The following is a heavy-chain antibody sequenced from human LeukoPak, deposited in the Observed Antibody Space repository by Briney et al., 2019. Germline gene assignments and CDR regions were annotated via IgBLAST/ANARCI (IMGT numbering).Heavy chain of an antibody. CDR3: ANLNYDSSVFKGRHFDS. J-gene: IGHJ4*02. CDR1: GYRFTDYW. CDR2: IFPGDSNA. Sequence: GESLKISCKASGYRFTDYWIAWVRQMPGIGLEWMGIIFPGDSNARYRPSFQGHVTISVDKSITTAYLQWRSLKVSDTAMYFCANLNYDSSVFKGRHFDSWGKGTLVTVSS. V-gene: IGHV5-51*01. D-gene: IGHD3-22*01.